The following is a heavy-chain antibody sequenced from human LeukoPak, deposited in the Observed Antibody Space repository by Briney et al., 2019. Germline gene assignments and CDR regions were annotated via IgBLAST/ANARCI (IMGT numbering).Heavy chain of an antibody. CDR1: GFTFSSYA. Sequence: QTGGSLRLSCAASGFTFSSYAMHWVRQAPGKGLEYVSAISSNGGSTYYANSVKGRFTISRDNSKSTLYLQMGSLRAEDMAVYYCARVGLTTVTTFPGGYFDYWGQGTLVTVSS. CDR2: ISSNGGST. J-gene: IGHJ4*02. D-gene: IGHD4-11*01. V-gene: IGHV3-64*01. CDR3: ARVGLTTVTTFPGGYFDY.